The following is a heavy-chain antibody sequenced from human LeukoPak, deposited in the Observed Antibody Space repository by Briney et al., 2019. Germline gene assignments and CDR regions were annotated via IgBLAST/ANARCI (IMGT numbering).Heavy chain of an antibody. V-gene: IGHV3-7*05. CDR2: IKQDGSEK. D-gene: IGHD1-26*01. CDR1: GFTFSSYW. CDR3: ARYSGNYRAFDI. J-gene: IGHJ3*02. Sequence: PGGSLRLSCAASGFTFSSYWMSWVRQAPGKGLEWLANIKQDGSEKYYVDSVKGRFTISRDNPKNSLYLQMNSLRAEDTAVYYCARYSGNYRAFDIWGQGTMIIVSS.